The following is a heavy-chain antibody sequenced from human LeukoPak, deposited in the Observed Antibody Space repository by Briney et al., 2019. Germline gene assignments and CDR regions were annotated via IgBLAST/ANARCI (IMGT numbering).Heavy chain of an antibody. CDR1: GGSISSGSYY. V-gene: IGHV4-61*02. D-gene: IGHD6-6*01. CDR3: ARDLGQLVPDV. J-gene: IGHJ6*04. Sequence: SETLSLTCTVSGGSISSGSYYWSWIRQPAGKGLEWIGRIYTSGSTNYNPSLKSRVTISVDTSKNQFSLKLSSVTAADTAVYYCARDLGQLVPDVWGKGTTVTVSS. CDR2: IYTSGST.